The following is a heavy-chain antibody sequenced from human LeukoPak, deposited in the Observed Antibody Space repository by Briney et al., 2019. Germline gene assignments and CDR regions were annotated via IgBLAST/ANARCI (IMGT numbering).Heavy chain of an antibody. CDR1: GYTFTGYY. D-gene: IGHD6-19*01. CDR2: INPNSGGT. Sequence: ASVKVSCKASGYTFTGYYMHWVRQAPGQGLEWMGWINPNSGGTNYAQNFQGRVTMTRDTSISTAYMELSRLRSDDTAVYYCAREVDSSGWDTFDYWGQGTLVTVSS. CDR3: AREVDSSGWDTFDY. V-gene: IGHV1-2*02. J-gene: IGHJ4*02.